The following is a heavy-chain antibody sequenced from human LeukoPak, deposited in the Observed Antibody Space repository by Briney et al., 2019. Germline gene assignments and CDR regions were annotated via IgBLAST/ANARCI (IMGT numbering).Heavy chain of an antibody. V-gene: IGHV3-23*01. CDR1: GFTFSSYA. CDR2: LSDSGGST. D-gene: IGHD2-2*01. Sequence: GGSLRLSCAASGFTFSSYAMSWVRQAPGKGLEWVSALSDSGGSTYYADSVKGRFTISRDNSKSTLYPQMNSLRAEDTAVYYCAKGIVPAPNGAFEIWGQGTMVTVSS. J-gene: IGHJ3*02. CDR3: AKGIVPAPNGAFEI.